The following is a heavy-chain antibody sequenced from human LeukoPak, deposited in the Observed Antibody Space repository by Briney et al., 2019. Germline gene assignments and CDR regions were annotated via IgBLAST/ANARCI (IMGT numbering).Heavy chain of an antibody. Sequence: SQTLSLTCTVSGVSISSDGYYWSWIRQPAGKGLEWIGRIYTSGSTNYNPSLKSRVTISVDTSKNQFSLKLSSVTAADTAMYYWARGPYYNNYFDYWXXGTLVTVSS. CDR2: IYTSGST. CDR3: ARGPYYNNYFDY. D-gene: IGHD3-9*01. CDR1: GVSISSDGYY. V-gene: IGHV4-61*02. J-gene: IGHJ4*01.